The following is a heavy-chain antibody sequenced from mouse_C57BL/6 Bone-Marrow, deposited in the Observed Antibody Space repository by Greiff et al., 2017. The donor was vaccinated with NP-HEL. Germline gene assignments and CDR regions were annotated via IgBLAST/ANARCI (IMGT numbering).Heavy chain of an antibody. Sequence: EVQLQESGGGLVKPGGSLKLSCAASGFTFSSYAMSWVRQTPEKRLEWVATISDGGSYTYYPDNVKGRFTISRDNAKNNLYLQMSHLKSEDTAMYYCERKGDYSNYESAMDYWGQGTSVTVSS. J-gene: IGHJ4*01. CDR2: ISDGGSYT. V-gene: IGHV5-4*01. D-gene: IGHD2-5*01. CDR3: ERKGDYSNYESAMDY. CDR1: GFTFSSYA.